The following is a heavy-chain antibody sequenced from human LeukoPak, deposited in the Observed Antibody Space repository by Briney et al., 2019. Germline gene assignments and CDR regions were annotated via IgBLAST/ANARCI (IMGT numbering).Heavy chain of an antibody. J-gene: IGHJ6*02. Sequence: EALVKVSCKASGYTFTSYDINWVRQATGQGLEWMGWMNPNSGNTGYAQKFQGRVTMTRNTSISTAYMELSSLRSEDTAVYYCARVEDYHYYYGMDVWGQGTTVTVSS. V-gene: IGHV1-8*01. CDR3: ARVEDYHYYYGMDV. CDR2: MNPNSGNT. CDR1: GYTFTSYD.